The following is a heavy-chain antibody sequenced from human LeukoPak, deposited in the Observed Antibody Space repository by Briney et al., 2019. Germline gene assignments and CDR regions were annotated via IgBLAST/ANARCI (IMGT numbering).Heavy chain of an antibody. J-gene: IGHJ6*03. Sequence: PGGSLRLSCAASGFTFSSYWMHWVRQAPGKGLVWVSRINSDGSSTSYADSVKGRFTISRDNAKNTLYLQMNSLRAEDTAVYYRARAQKYNYDFWSGSSYYYYYMDVWGKGTTVTVSS. CDR2: INSDGSST. CDR1: GFTFSSYW. D-gene: IGHD3-3*01. V-gene: IGHV3-74*01. CDR3: ARAQKYNYDFWSGSSYYYYYMDV.